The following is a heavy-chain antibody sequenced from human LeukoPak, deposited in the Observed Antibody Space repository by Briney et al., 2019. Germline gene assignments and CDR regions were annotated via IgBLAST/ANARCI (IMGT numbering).Heavy chain of an antibody. CDR2: ISTTGYTI. CDR3: ARDYASEYMDV. J-gene: IGHJ6*03. V-gene: IGHV3-11*04. CDR1: GFTFDDYG. D-gene: IGHD3-16*01. Sequence: GGSLRLSCAASGFTFDDYGMSWIRQAPGQGLEWLSYISTTGYTIYYADSVKGRFTISRDNTQNSLFLQMDSLRVEDTAVHYCARDYASEYMDVWGKGTTVTVSS.